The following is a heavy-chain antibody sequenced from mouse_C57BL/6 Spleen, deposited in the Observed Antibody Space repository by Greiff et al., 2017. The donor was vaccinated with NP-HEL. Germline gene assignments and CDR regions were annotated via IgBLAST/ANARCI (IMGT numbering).Heavy chain of an antibody. CDR2: IWSGGST. CDR1: GFSLTSYG. J-gene: IGHJ2*01. V-gene: IGHV2-2*01. CDR3: ARERVVGLRWFDY. D-gene: IGHD2-2*01. Sequence: VKLQESGPGLVQPSQSLSITCTVSGFSLTSYGVHWVRQSPGKGLEWLGVIWSGGSTDYNAAFISRRSISKDKSKSQVFFKMNSLQADDTAIYYCARERVVGLRWFDYWGQGTTLTVSS.